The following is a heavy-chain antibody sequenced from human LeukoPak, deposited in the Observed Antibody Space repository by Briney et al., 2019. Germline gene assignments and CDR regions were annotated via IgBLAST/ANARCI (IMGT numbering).Heavy chain of an antibody. V-gene: IGHV4-59*01. CDR1: GGSISSYY. D-gene: IGHD3-22*01. J-gene: IGHJ4*02. CDR3: ARVGVDSSGYPFDY. Sequence: SETLSLTCTVSGGSISSYYWSWIRQPPGKGLEWIGYIYYSGSTNYNPSLKSRVTISVDTSKNQFSLKLSSVTAADTAVCYCARVGVDSSGYPFDYWGQGTLVAVSS. CDR2: IYYSGST.